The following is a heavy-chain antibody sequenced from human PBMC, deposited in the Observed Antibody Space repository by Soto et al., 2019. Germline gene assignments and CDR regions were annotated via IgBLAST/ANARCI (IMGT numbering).Heavy chain of an antibody. Sequence: GASVKVSCKASGYTFTAYALHWVRQAPGHRLEWMGWINAGNGDTKYSQKFQDRVTINRDTSAGTVYMEMSSLRSEDTTVYYCVRDVSSSIDCWGQGTPVTVSS. V-gene: IGHV1-3*01. CDR2: INAGNGDT. J-gene: IGHJ4*02. CDR1: GYTFTAYA. D-gene: IGHD2-2*01. CDR3: VRDVSSSIDC.